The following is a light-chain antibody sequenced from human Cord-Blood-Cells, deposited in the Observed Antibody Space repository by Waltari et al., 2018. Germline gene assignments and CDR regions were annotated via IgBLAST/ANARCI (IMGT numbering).Light chain of an antibody. V-gene: IGLV2-11*01. CDR3: CSYAGSYTYV. CDR2: DVS. Sequence: QSALTQPRSVSGSPGQSVTISCTGTSSDVGGYNYVSWYQQHPGKAPKLMIYDVSKRPSGVPDRFSGSKSGNPASPTISGLQAEDEADYYCCSYAGSYTYVFGTGTKVTVL. J-gene: IGLJ1*01. CDR1: SSDVGGYNY.